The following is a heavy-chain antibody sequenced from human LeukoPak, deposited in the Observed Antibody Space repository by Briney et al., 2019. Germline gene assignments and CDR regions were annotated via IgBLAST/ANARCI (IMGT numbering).Heavy chain of an antibody. V-gene: IGHV3-21*01. CDR1: GFTFSSYS. CDR3: ARVAYGDYVGY. D-gene: IGHD4-17*01. Sequence: GGSLRLSCAASGFTFSSYSMNWVRQAPGKGLESVSSISSSSSYIYYADSVRGRFTISRDNAKNSLYLQMNSLRAEDTAVYYCARVAYGDYVGYWGQGTLVTVSS. J-gene: IGHJ4*02. CDR2: ISSSSSYI.